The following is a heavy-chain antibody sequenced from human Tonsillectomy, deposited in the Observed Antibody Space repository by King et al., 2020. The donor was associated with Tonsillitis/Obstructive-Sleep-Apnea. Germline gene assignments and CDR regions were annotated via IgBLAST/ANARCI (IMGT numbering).Heavy chain of an antibody. CDR3: ARTRAVAGTGFDY. D-gene: IGHD6-19*01. J-gene: IGHJ4*02. V-gene: IGHV4-39*01. CDR2: IYYSGST. CDR1: GGSISSSNYY. Sequence: QLQESGPGLVKPSETLSLTCTVSGGSISSSNYYWGWIRQPPGKGLEWIGSIYYSGSTYYNPSLKSRVTISVDTSKNQFSLKLSSVTAADTAVYYCARTRAVAGTGFDYWGQGTLVTVSS.